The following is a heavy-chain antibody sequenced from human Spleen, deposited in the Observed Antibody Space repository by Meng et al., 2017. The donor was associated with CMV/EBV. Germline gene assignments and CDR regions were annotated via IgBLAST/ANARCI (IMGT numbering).Heavy chain of an antibody. V-gene: IGHV4-34*01. CDR1: GGSFSGYY. CDR3: ARNFWTRRPPTQFYYGVDV. CDR2: INHSGST. J-gene: IGHJ6*02. D-gene: IGHD3/OR15-3a*01. Sequence: SETLSLTCAVYGGSFSGYYWSWIRQPPGKGLEWIGEINHSGSTNYIPSLKSRVTISVDRSTNHLSLKLNSVTVADTAVYYCARNFWTRRPPTQFYYGVDVWGQGTTVTVSS.